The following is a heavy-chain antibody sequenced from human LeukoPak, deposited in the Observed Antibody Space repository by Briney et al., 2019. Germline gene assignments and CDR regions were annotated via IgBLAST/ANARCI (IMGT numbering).Heavy chain of an antibody. Sequence: GGSLRLSCEVSGFTLSSYTMTWVRQAPGKGLEWVSTISGGGDATYYADSVKGRFTISRDNAKNSLYLQMNSLRAEDTAVYYCAELGITMIGGVWGKGTTVTISS. D-gene: IGHD3-10*02. V-gene: IGHV3-23*01. CDR1: GFTLSSYT. CDR3: AELGITMIGGV. J-gene: IGHJ6*04. CDR2: ISGGGDAT.